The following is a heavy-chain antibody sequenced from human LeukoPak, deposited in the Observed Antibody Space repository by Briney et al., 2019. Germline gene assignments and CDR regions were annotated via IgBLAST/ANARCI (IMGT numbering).Heavy chain of an antibody. CDR2: IYYSGST. V-gene: IGHV4-31*03. CDR3: ARDYSSGYYLDAFDI. CDR1: GGSISSGGYY. D-gene: IGHD3-22*01. Sequence: SETLSLTCTVSGGSISSGGYYWSWIRQHPGKGLEWIGYIYYSGSTYYNPSLKSRVTISVDTSKNQFSLKLSSVTAVDTAVYYCARDYSSGYYLDAFDIWGQGTMVTVSS. J-gene: IGHJ3*02.